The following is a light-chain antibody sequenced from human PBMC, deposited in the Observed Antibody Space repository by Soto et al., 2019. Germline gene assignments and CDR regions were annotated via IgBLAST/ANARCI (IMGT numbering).Light chain of an antibody. CDR1: QSVSSY. Sequence: EIVLTQSPGTLSLSPGARATLSCWASQSVSSYLAWYQQKPGQAPRLLIYDASNRATGIPARFSGSGSGTDFTLTISSLEPEDFAVYYCQQRSNWPVTFGQGTKVDIK. CDR2: DAS. J-gene: IGKJ1*01. V-gene: IGKV3-11*01. CDR3: QQRSNWPVT.